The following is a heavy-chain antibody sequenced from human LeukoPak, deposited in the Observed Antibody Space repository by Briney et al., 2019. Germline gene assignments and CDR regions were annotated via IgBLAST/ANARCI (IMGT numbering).Heavy chain of an antibody. CDR3: AKVRGLARGYSYKDY. D-gene: IGHD5-18*01. J-gene: IGHJ4*02. V-gene: IGHV3-21*01. Sequence: GGSLRLSCAASGFTFSSYSMNWVRQAPGKGLEWVSSISSSSSYIYYADSVKGRFTISRDNAKNSLYLQMNSLRAEDTAVYYCAKVRGLARGYSYKDYWGQGTLVTVSS. CDR2: ISSSSSYI. CDR1: GFTFSSYS.